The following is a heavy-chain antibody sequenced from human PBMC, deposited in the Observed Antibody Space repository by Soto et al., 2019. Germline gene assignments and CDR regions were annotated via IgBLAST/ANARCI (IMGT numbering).Heavy chain of an antibody. D-gene: IGHD2-15*01. CDR3: ARSIYCSGGSCYNWFDP. CDR1: GGSISSSSYY. CDR2: VYNSGST. J-gene: IGHJ5*02. V-gene: IGHV4-61*05. Sequence: SETLSLTCTVSGGSISSSSYYWSWIRQPPGEGLKWIGYVYNSGSTNYNPSLQSRVTISLDTSKNQFSLKLNSVTAADTAMYYCARSIYCSGGSCYNWFDPWGQGTLVTVSS.